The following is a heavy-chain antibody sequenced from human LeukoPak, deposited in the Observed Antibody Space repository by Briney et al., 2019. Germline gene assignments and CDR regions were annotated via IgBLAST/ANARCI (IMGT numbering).Heavy chain of an antibody. Sequence: PSETLSLTCTVSGGPISPYYWSWIRQPPGKGLGWIGYDYYSGSTNYNPSLKSRVTISIDTSKNQFSLKLSSVTAADTAVYYCARSELLWFGGVNSGFDYWGQGTLVTVSS. CDR1: GGPISPYY. J-gene: IGHJ4*02. D-gene: IGHD3-10*01. CDR3: ARSELLWFGGVNSGFDY. V-gene: IGHV4-59*01. CDR2: DYYSGST.